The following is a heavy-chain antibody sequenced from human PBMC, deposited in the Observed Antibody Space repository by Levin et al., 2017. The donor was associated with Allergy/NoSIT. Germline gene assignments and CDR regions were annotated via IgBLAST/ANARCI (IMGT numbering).Heavy chain of an antibody. D-gene: IGHD3-9*01. CDR2: IYNSGST. V-gene: IGHV4-39*01. CDR1: GGSISSSISY. J-gene: IGHJ4*02. CDR3: ARQCYDILTGYYNFDY. Sequence: LSLTCTVSGGSISSSISYWGWIRQAPGKGLEWIGSIYNSGSTYYNPSLKSRVTTSVDTSKNQFSLKLSSVTAADTAVYYCARQCYDILTGYYNFDYWGQGTLVTVSS.